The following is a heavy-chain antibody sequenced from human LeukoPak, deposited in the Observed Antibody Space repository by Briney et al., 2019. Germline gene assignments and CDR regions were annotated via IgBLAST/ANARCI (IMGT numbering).Heavy chain of an antibody. CDR3: ARHLRYDFWSGYSHYGMDV. Sequence: GASVKVSCKASGYTFTSYGISWVRQAPGQGLEWMGWISAYNGNTNYAQKLQGRVTMATDTSTSTAYMELRSLRSDDTAVYYCARHLRYDFWSGYSHYGMDVWAQGTTVTVSS. J-gene: IGHJ6*02. CDR2: ISAYNGNT. D-gene: IGHD3-3*01. V-gene: IGHV1-18*01. CDR1: GYTFTSYG.